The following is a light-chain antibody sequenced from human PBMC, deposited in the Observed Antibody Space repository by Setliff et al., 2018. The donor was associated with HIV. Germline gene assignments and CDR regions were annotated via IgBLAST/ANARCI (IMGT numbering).Light chain of an antibody. CDR2: EVS. CDR1: SNDVGGYNY. Sequence: QSALTQPASVSGSPGQSITISCTGSSNDVGGYNYVSWYQQRPGKAPKLMISEVSNRPSGVSNRFSGSKSVNTASLTISGLQAEDEADYYCSSYTSGSTRVFGTGTKVTVL. J-gene: IGLJ1*01. V-gene: IGLV2-14*01. CDR3: SSYTSGSTRV.